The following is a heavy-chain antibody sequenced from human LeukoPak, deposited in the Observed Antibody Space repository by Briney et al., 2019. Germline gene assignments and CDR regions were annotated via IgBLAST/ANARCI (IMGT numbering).Heavy chain of an antibody. CDR3: ARDRAVLGYCSSTSCYAGLNWFDP. CDR2: VYTSGST. V-gene: IGHV4-61*02. J-gene: IGHJ5*02. CDR1: GGSISSGSYY. D-gene: IGHD2-2*01. Sequence: SETLSLTCTVSGGSISSGSYYWSWIRQPAGKGLEWIGRVYTSGSTNYNPSLKSRVTISVDTSKNQFSLKLSSVTAADTAVYYCARDRAVLGYCSSTSCYAGLNWFDPWGQGTLVTVSS.